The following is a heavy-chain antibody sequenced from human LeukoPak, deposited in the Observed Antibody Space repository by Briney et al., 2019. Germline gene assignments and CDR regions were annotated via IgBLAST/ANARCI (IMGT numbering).Heavy chain of an antibody. V-gene: IGHV3-21*01. CDR3: ASLVPDDYENH. J-gene: IGHJ5*02. Sequence: GGSLRLSCAASGFTFSSYRMNWVRQAPGKGLEWVSSISSSSSYIYYADSVKGRFTFSRDNAKNSLYLQMNSLRAEDTAVYYCASLVPDDYENHWGQGTLVTVSS. D-gene: IGHD4-17*01. CDR1: GFTFSSYR. CDR2: ISSSSSYI.